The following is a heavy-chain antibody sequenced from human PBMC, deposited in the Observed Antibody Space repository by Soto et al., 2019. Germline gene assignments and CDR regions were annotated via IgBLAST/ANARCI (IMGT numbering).Heavy chain of an antibody. V-gene: IGHV4-34*01. CDR2: IFYSGGT. D-gene: IGHD6-6*01. Sequence: SETLSLTCAVSGGSLTGYYWSWIRQPPGKGLEWIGEIFYSGGTNYNPSLKSRVTISVDTSKNQFSLKMSSVTAADTALYYCARGAKQLVLGTTFFDYWGQRTLVTVSS. J-gene: IGHJ4*02. CDR3: ARGAKQLVLGTTFFDY. CDR1: GGSLTGYY.